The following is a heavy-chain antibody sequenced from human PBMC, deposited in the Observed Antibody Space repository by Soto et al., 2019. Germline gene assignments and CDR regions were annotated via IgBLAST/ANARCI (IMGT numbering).Heavy chain of an antibody. V-gene: IGHV3-7*01. CDR1: GFTFYSSW. CDR3: ARFRTSSGYYYFDY. Sequence: GGSLRLSCVASGFTFYSSWMAWVRQAPGKGLEWVADIKKDGSEINYADSVKGRFTISRDNAKNSLYLQMNSLRAEDTAVYYCARFRTSSGYYYFDYWGQGTLVTVSS. CDR2: IKKDGSEI. D-gene: IGHD3-22*01. J-gene: IGHJ4*02.